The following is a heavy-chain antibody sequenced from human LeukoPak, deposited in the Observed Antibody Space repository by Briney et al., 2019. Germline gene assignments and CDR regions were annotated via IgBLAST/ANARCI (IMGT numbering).Heavy chain of an antibody. D-gene: IGHD3-22*01. V-gene: IGHV4-34*01. CDR2: INHSGST. J-gene: IGHJ4*02. CDR3: ARGSFTMIETYYFDY. Sequence: SETLSLTCAVYGGSFSGYYWSWIRQPPGKGLEWIGEINHSGSTNYNPSLKSRVTISVDTSKNQFSLNLSSVTAAYTAVYYCARGSFTMIETYYFDYWGQGTLVTVSS. CDR1: GGSFSGYY.